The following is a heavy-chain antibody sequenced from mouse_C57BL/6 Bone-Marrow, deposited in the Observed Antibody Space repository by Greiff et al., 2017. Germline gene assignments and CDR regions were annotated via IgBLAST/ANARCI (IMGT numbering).Heavy chain of an antibody. CDR3: ARETFDGGFAY. V-gene: IGHV5-16*01. CDR1: GFTFSDYY. CDR2: INYDGSST. Sequence: EVKLVESEGGLVQPGSSMKLSCTASGFTFSDYYMAWVRQVPEKGLEWVANINYDGSSTYYLDSLKSRFIISRDNAKNSLYLQMSSLKSEDTATYYCARETFDGGFAYWGQGTLVTVSA. J-gene: IGHJ3*01.